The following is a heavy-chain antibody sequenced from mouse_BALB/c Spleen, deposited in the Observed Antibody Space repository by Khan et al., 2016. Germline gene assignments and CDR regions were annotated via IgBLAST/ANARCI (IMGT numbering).Heavy chain of an antibody. V-gene: IGHV5-17*02. CDR1: GFTFSSFG. CDR2: ISSGSSTI. D-gene: IGHD2-10*02. Sequence: EVQLQESGGGLVQPGGSRKLSCAASGFTFSSFGMHWVRQSPEKGLEWVAYISSGSSTIYYAATVKGRFTISRDNPKHTLFLQMTSLRSEDTAMYYCARPPSGYGNFYAMDYWGQGTSVTVSS. CDR3: ARPPSGYGNFYAMDY. J-gene: IGHJ4*01.